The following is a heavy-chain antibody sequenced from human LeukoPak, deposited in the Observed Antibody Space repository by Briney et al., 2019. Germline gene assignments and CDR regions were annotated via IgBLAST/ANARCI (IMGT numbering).Heavy chain of an antibody. CDR3: ARVADGKTRSYNWFDP. CDR1: GYTFTGYY. V-gene: IGHV1-8*01. J-gene: IGHJ5*02. CDR2: INPNSGNT. D-gene: IGHD5-24*01. Sequence: ASVKVSCKASGYTFTGYYINWVRQATGQGLEWMGGINPNSGNTVYAQKFQGRVTMTRNTSISTDYMELSILRSEDTALYYCARVADGKTRSYNWFDPWGQGPLVTVSS.